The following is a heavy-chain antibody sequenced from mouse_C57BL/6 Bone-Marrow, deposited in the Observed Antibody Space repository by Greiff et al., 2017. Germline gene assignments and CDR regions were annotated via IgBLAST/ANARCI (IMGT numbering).Heavy chain of an antibody. V-gene: IGHV1-50*01. J-gene: IGHJ2*01. Sequence: QVQLQQPGAELVKPGASVKLSCKASGYTFTSYWMQWVKQRPGQGLEWIGEIDPSDSYTNYNQKFKGKATLTVDTSSSTAYMQLSSLTSEDSAVYYCATLGPHFDYWGQGTTLTVSS. CDR3: ATLGPHFDY. CDR1: GYTFTSYW. D-gene: IGHD4-1*01. CDR2: IDPSDSYT.